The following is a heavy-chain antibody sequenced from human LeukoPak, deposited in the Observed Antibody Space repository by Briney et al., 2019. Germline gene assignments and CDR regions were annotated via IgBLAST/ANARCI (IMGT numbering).Heavy chain of an antibody. D-gene: IGHD2-15*01. Sequence: GGSLRPSCAASGFTFSSYSMNWVRQAPGKGLEWVSSISSSSYIYYADSVKGRFTISRDNAKNSLYLQMNSLRAEDTAVYYCARSRIEILGTYYFDYWGQGTLVTVSS. CDR1: GFTFSSYS. V-gene: IGHV3-21*01. CDR2: ISSSSYI. J-gene: IGHJ4*02. CDR3: ARSRIEILGTYYFDY.